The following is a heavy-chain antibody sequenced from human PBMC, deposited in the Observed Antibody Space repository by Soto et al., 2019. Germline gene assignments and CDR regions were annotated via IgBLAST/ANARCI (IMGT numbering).Heavy chain of an antibody. CDR3: ARDRSGLQYNWFDP. V-gene: IGHV1-69*13. CDR2: IIPIFGTA. Sequence: ASVKVSCKASGGTFSSYAISWVRQAPGQGLEWMGGIIPIFGTANYAQKFQGRVTITADESTSTAYMELSSLRSEDTAVYYCARDRSGLQYNWFDPWGQGTLVTVSS. D-gene: IGHD6-25*01. J-gene: IGHJ5*02. CDR1: GGTFSSYA.